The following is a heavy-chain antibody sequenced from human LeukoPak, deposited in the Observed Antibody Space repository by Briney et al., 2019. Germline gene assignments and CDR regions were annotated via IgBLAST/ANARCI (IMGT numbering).Heavy chain of an antibody. CDR3: ARDRAVPGRIDY. Sequence: SETLSLTCTVSGGSISSYFWTWIRQPAGKGLEWIGRICTSGSTNYNPSLKSRVTMSVDTSKNQFSLKLSSVTAADTAVYYCARDRAVPGRIDYWGQGTLVTVSS. CDR2: ICTSGST. D-gene: IGHD6-19*01. CDR1: GGSISSYF. V-gene: IGHV4-4*07. J-gene: IGHJ4*02.